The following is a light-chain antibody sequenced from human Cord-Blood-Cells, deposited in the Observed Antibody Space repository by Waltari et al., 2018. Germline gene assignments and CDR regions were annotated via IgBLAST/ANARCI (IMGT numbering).Light chain of an antibody. CDR1: QSISSY. J-gene: IGKJ2*03. Sequence: DIQMTQSPSSLSASVGARVTITCRASQSISSYLNSYQQKPGKAPKLLIYAASSLQSGVPSRFSGSGSWTDFTLTISSLQPEDFATYYCQQSYSTPYSFGQGTKLEIK. V-gene: IGKV1-39*01. CDR3: QQSYSTPYS. CDR2: AAS.